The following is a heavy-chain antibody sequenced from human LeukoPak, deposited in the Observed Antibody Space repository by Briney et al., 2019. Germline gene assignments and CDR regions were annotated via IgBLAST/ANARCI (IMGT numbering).Heavy chain of an antibody. CDR3: AGDGRYGSY. J-gene: IGHJ4*02. D-gene: IGHD3-16*01. Sequence: GGSLRLSCAASGFTFSDYYMSWIRQAPGKGLEWLSYISTSGSSIYYADSVKGRFTISRDNAKNSLYLQMNRLRAEDTAVYYCAGDGRYGSYWGQGTLVTVSS. CDR2: ISTSGSSI. V-gene: IGHV3-11*04. CDR1: GFTFSDYY.